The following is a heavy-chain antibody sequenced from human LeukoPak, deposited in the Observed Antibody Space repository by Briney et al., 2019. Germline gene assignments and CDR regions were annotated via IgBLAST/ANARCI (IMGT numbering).Heavy chain of an antibody. CDR1: GFTFRDYN. V-gene: IGHV3-11*01. CDR3: AKGSGSGWYGWFAP. J-gene: IGHJ5*02. D-gene: IGHD6-19*01. Sequence: PGGSLRLSCAASGFTFRDYNMNWVRQAPGKGLEWVSYITDSGSTIHYADSVNGRFTISRDNAKNSLYLQMNSLRAEDTAVYFCAKGSGSGWYGWFAPWGQGTLVTVSS. CDR2: ITDSGSTI.